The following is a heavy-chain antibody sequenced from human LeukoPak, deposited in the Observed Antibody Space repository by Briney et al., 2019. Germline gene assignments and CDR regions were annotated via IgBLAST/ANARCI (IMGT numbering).Heavy chain of an antibody. Sequence: SETLSLTCAVSGGSISSSNWWNWVRQPPGKGLEWIGEIYHSGSTNYNPSLKSRVTISVDKSKNQFSLKLSSVTAADTAVYYCARKTYYYGSGSYFWFDPWGQGTLVTVSS. D-gene: IGHD3-10*01. CDR1: GGSISSSNW. CDR2: IYHSGST. V-gene: IGHV4-4*02. J-gene: IGHJ5*02. CDR3: ARKTYYYGSGSYFWFDP.